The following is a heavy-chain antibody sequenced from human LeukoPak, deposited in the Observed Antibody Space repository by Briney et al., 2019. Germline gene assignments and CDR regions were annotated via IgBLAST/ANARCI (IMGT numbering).Heavy chain of an antibody. Sequence: KTSETLSLTCAVNGGSFSGYYWSWIRQPPGKGLEWIGEINHSGSTNYNPSLKSRVTISVDTSQNQFSLKLSSVTAADTAVYYCARALVVPAASDYWGQGTLVTVSS. V-gene: IGHV4-34*01. CDR3: ARALVVPAASDY. CDR1: GGSFSGYY. D-gene: IGHD2-2*01. J-gene: IGHJ4*02. CDR2: INHSGST.